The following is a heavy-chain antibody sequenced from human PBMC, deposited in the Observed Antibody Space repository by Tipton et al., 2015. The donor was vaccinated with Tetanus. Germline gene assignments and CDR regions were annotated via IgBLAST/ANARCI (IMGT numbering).Heavy chain of an antibody. CDR3: ARERIEAFYYHGLDV. J-gene: IGHJ6*02. CDR2: IYQNGDA. Sequence: TLSLTCTVSGGSISSFYWYWIRQPPGKGLEWIAYIYQNGDANYNPSLQSRVTISVDTSKNQFSLQLAFVTAADTAIYYCARERIEAFYYHGLDVWGPGTTVNVSS. D-gene: IGHD2-21*01. V-gene: IGHV4-59*12. CDR1: GGSISSFY.